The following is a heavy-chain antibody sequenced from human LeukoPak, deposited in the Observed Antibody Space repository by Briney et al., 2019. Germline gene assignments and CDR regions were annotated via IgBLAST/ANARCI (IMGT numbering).Heavy chain of an antibody. CDR3: ARDWGAAGLWDY. V-gene: IGHV3-7*05. CDR2: IKEGECEK. J-gene: IGHJ4*02. Sequence: PGGSLRLSCASSGFTFSNYWMSWVRQAPGKGLEWVSNIKEGECEKDYVDSVKGRFTISRDNAKNSPYLQMESLRAQDTAIYYCARDWGAAGLWDYWGQGTLVTVSS. D-gene: IGHD6-13*01. CDR1: GFTFSNYW.